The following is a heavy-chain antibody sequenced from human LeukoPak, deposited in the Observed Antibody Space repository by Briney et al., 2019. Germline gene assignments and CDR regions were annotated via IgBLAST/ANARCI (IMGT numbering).Heavy chain of an antibody. D-gene: IGHD4-23*01. CDR2: VHPGGSEK. Sequence: GGSLRLSCAVSGALRGYWITWVRQAPGKGLEWVANVHPGGSEKYYADSVRGRFTISRDTARNLVFLQMNSLRGEDTAVHYCARDLYGGTFDYWGQGSLVTVSS. J-gene: IGHJ4*02. V-gene: IGHV3-7*01. CDR3: ARDLYGGTFDY. CDR1: GALRGYW.